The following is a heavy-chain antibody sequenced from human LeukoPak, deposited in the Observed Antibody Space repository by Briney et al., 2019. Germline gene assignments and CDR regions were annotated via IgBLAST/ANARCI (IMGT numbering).Heavy chain of an antibody. CDR1: GFTFSSYS. D-gene: IGHD3-10*01. V-gene: IGHV3-21*01. J-gene: IGHJ4*02. Sequence: GGSLRLSCAASGFTFSSYSMNWVRQAPGKGLEWVSSTSSSGSYIYYADSVKGRFIISRDNAKNSLYLQMNSLRAEDSAIYYCARTDGSGSYSDYWGRGTLVTVSS. CDR2: TSSSGSYI. CDR3: ARTDGSGSYSDY.